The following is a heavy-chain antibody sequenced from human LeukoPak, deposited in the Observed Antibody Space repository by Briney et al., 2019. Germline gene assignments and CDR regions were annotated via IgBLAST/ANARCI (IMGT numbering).Heavy chain of an antibody. CDR3: AQSYDSGGYPLGDS. V-gene: IGHV3-23*01. J-gene: IGHJ4*02. CDR1: GFSGPSSA. Sequence: GGSLTLSCTTSGFSGPSSAMAWVRQAPGKGLEWVSHIGAGASNKYYADSVKGRFTISRDYSRKTVYLQMNSPRAEDTAVYYCAQSYDSGGYPLGDSWGQGTLVTVSS. CDR2: IGAGASNK. D-gene: IGHD3-22*01.